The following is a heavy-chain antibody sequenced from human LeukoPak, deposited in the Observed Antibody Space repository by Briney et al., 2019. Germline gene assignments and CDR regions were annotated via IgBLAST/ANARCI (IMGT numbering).Heavy chain of an antibody. CDR3: ARGRGSS. D-gene: IGHD2-21*01. CDR1: GFTFTSYV. J-gene: IGHJ5*02. Sequence: QPGGSLRLSCAASGFTFTSYVMNWVRQPPGKGLEWISYIGTRGTTMYYADSVKGRFTISRDNAKNSLYLQMNSLRDEGTAIYYCARGRGSSWGQGTLVTVAS. V-gene: IGHV3-48*02. CDR2: IGTRGTTM.